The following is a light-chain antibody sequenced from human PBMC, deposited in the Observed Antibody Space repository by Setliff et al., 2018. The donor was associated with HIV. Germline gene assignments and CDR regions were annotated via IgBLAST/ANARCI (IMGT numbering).Light chain of an antibody. CDR3: GTWDSSLTAYV. CDR2: NND. J-gene: IGLJ1*01. Sequence: QSVLTQPPSVSAAPGQKVTISCSGSSSTIGTNYVSWYQQLPGTAPKLLVYNNDERPSGIPDRFSGSKSGSSATLGITGLQTGDEADYYCGTWDSSLTAYVFGTGTKVTVL. V-gene: IGLV1-51*01. CDR1: SSTIGTNY.